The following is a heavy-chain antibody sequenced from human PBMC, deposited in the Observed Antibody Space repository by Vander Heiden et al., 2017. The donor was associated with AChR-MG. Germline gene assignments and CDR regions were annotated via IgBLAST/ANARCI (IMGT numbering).Heavy chain of an antibody. CDR2: INHSGST. CDR3: ARGLSTATNMDV. CDR1: GGSFSGYS. J-gene: IGHJ6*02. V-gene: IGHV4-34*01. Sequence: QVQLQQWGAGLLKPSATLSLTCAVYGGSFSGYSWSWIRQPPGKGLEGIGEINHSGSTNYNPSLKSRVTISVDTSKNQFSLKLSSVTAADTAVYYCARGLSTATNMDVWGQGTTVTVSS.